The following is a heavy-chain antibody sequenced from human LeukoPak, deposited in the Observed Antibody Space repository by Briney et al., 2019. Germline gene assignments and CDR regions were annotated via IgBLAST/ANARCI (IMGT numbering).Heavy chain of an antibody. Sequence: GGPLRLSCAACGFTFSIYWMLWVRQSPGEALVCVSRIYSDGSSTNYADSVKGRFTISRDNAKNTLYLQMNSLSAEDTAVYYCARAVDTTGGRYAFDIWGQGTMVTVSS. D-gene: IGHD1-1*01. CDR1: GFTFSIYW. CDR2: IYSDGSST. J-gene: IGHJ3*02. CDR3: ARAVDTTGGRYAFDI. V-gene: IGHV3-74*01.